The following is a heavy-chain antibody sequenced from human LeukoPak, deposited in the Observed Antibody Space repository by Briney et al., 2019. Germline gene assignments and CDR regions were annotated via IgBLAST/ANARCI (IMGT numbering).Heavy chain of an antibody. CDR2: ISYDGSNK. V-gene: IGHV3-30*03. CDR3: ASLTTVTSDY. Sequence: GGSLRLSCAASGFTFSSYGMHWVRQAPGKGLEWVAVISYDGSNKYYADSVKGRFTISRDNSKNTLYLQMNSLRAEDTAVYYCASLTTVTSDYWGQGTTVTVSS. D-gene: IGHD4-17*01. J-gene: IGHJ4*02. CDR1: GFTFSSYG.